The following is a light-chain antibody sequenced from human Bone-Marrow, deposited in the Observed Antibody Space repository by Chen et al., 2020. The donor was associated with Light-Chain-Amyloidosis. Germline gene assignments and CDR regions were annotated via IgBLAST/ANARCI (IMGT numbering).Light chain of an antibody. CDR1: QSVSSN. J-gene: IGKJ5*01. CDR3: QQYNSWPPIT. Sequence: EIVMTQSPATLSVSPGERATLSCRASQSVSSNLAWYQQKPGQAPKLLIYCASTSATGIPARFSGSRSGTAFTFTISSLQSEDFAVYYCQQYNSWPPITFGQGTQLEI. CDR2: CAS. V-gene: IGKV3D-15*01.